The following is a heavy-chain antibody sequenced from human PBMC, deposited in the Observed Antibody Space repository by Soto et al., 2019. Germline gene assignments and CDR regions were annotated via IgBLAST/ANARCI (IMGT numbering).Heavy chain of an antibody. D-gene: IGHD3-16*01. CDR1: GYPFTSYY. CDR3: AREMYTTRGSPFDY. Sequence: QVQLVQSGGEVKKPGASVKVSCKASGYPFTSYYVHWVRQAPGQGLEWMGFINPSSGSTSYAQKFQGRVTMTRDTSTSTVYMEVSSLRSEDTAVYYCAREMYTTRGSPFDYWGQRTLVTVSS. CDR2: INPSSGST. J-gene: IGHJ4*02. V-gene: IGHV1-46*01.